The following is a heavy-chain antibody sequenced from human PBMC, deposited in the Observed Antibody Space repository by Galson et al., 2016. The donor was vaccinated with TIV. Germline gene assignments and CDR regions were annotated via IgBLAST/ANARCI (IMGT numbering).Heavy chain of an antibody. D-gene: IGHD4/OR15-4a*01. V-gene: IGHV3-53*05. Sequence: SLRLSCAASGFAVSTNYMSWVRQAPGKGLEWVSVLYTNEKTFYVDSVKGRFTISRDNSENTLYLQMNSLRPVDTAMYYCARQKDYLYYFDYWGQGTLVTVSS. CDR2: LYTNEKT. J-gene: IGHJ4*02. CDR1: GFAVSTNY. CDR3: ARQKDYLYYFDY.